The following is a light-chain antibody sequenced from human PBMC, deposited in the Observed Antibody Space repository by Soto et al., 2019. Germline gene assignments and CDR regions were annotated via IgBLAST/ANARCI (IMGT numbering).Light chain of an antibody. V-gene: IGKV3-11*01. Sequence: EIVLTQSPATLSLSPGERATLSCRASQSVSSYLAWYQQKPGQAPRLLIYDASNRATGIPARFSGSGSGTDFTLTISSLEPEDFAVYYCQQSSNWLYTFCQGTKLEIK. J-gene: IGKJ2*01. CDR1: QSVSSY. CDR2: DAS. CDR3: QQSSNWLYT.